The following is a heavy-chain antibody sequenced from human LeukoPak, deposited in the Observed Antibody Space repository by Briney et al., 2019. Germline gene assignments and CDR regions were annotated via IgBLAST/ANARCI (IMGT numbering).Heavy chain of an antibody. CDR1: GGSISSSNW. V-gene: IGHV4-4*02. J-gene: IGHJ4*02. CDR2: IYHSGST. D-gene: IGHD3-16*01. Sequence: PSETLSLTCAVSGGSISSSNWWSWGRQPPGKGLEWIGEIYHSGSTNYNPSLKRRVTISVDTSKNQLSLKASSVTAAGTAVYYCARDPLWLRLYYFDYLGQGTLVTVPS. CDR3: ARDPLWLRLYYFDY.